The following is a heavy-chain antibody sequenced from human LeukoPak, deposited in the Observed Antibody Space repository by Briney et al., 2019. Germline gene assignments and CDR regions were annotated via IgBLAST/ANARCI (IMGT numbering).Heavy chain of an antibody. V-gene: IGHV4-39*07. Sequence: PSETLSLTCTVSGGSISSSSYYWGWIRQPPGKGLEWIGSIYYSGSTYYNPSLKSRVTISVDTSKNQFSLKLSSVTAADTAVYYCARDRPMIVVVNEYYFGYWGQGTLVTVSS. J-gene: IGHJ4*02. D-gene: IGHD3-22*01. CDR3: ARDRPMIVVVNEYYFGY. CDR1: GGSISSSSYY. CDR2: IYYSGST.